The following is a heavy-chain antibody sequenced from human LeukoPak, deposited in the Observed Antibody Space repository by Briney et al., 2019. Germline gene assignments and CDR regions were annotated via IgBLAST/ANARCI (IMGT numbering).Heavy chain of an antibody. V-gene: IGHV1-18*01. Sequence: GASVKVSCKASGYTFSDYGISWVRHAPAQGLEWMGWISGYNGNTNYAQKLQGRVTITTDTSTSTAYMELRSLKSDDTAAYYCGRSREGLYSGSSLDYWGQGTLVTVSS. J-gene: IGHJ4*02. CDR1: GYTFSDYG. CDR2: ISGYNGNT. D-gene: IGHD1-26*01. CDR3: GRSREGLYSGSSLDY.